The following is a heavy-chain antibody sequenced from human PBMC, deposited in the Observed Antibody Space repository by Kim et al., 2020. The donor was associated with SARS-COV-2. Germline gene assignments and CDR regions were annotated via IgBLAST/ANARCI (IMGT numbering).Heavy chain of an antibody. CDR1: GFTFSSYA. CDR2: ISGSGGST. V-gene: IGHV3-23*01. Sequence: GGSLRLSCAASGFTFSSYAMSWVRQAPGKGLEWVSTISGSGGSTYYADSVKGRFTISRDNSKNTLYLQMNSLRAEDTAVYYCANVFSSGWYYFEYWGQGTLVTVSS. D-gene: IGHD6-19*01. J-gene: IGHJ4*02. CDR3: ANVFSSGWYYFEY.